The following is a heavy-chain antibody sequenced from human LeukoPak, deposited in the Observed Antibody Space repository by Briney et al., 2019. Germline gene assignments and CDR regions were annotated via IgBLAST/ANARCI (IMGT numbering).Heavy chain of an antibody. D-gene: IGHD6-13*01. CDR3: ASIRIAAARKAFDI. CDR1: GGSFSGYY. CDR2: INHSGST. Sequence: SETLSLTCAVYGGSFSGYYWSWIRQPPGKGLEWIGEINHSGSTNYNPSLKSRVTISADTSKNQFSLKLSSVTAADTAVYYCASIRIAAARKAFDIWGQGTMVTVSS. J-gene: IGHJ3*02. V-gene: IGHV4-34*01.